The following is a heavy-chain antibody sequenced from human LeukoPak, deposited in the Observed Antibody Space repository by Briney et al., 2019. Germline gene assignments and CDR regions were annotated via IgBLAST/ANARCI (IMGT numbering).Heavy chain of an antibody. CDR1: GYTFTGYY. D-gene: IGHD6-13*01. Sequence: ASVKVSCKASGYTFTGYYMHWVRQAPGQGLEWMGWINPNSGGTNYAQKFQGRVTVTRDTSTSTAYMELSRLRSDDTAVYYCARSDSSSWLRPFDYWGQGTLVTVSS. V-gene: IGHV1-2*02. CDR2: INPNSGGT. J-gene: IGHJ4*02. CDR3: ARSDSSSWLRPFDY.